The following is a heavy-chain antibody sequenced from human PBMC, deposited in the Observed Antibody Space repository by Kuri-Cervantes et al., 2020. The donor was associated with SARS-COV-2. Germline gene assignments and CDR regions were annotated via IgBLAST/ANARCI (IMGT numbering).Heavy chain of an antibody. D-gene: IGHD6-13*01. V-gene: IGHV3-64D*06. CDR2: ISSNGGST. CDR1: GFTFSSYA. J-gene: IGHJ4*02. CDR3: VKSSYGGSSSWPDY. Sequence: GKPLKTSFLASGFTFSSYAMYWIRQAPGKGLEYVSAISSNGGSTYYADSVKGRFTISRDNSKNTLYLQMSSLRAEDTAVYYCVKSSYGGSSSWPDYWGQGTLVTVSS.